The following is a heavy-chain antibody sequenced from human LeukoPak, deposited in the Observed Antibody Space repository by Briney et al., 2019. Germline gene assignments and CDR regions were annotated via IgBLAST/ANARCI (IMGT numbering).Heavy chain of an antibody. CDR3: ARDYQSIFGGALRGYWFDP. CDR2: INPSGGST. V-gene: IGHV1-46*01. J-gene: IGHJ5*02. Sequence: ASVKVSCKASGYTFTSYYMHWVRQAPGQGLEWMGIINPSGGSTSYAQKLQGRVTTTTDTSTSTAYMELRSLRSDDTAVYYCARDYQSIFGGALRGYWFDPWGQGTLVTVSS. CDR1: GYTFTSYY. D-gene: IGHD3-3*01.